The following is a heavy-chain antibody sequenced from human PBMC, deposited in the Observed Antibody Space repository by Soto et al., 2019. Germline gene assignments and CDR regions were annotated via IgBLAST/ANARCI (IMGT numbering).Heavy chain of an antibody. V-gene: IGHV3-30*18. CDR2: ISYDGSKK. J-gene: IGHJ4*02. CDR3: AKELPVYISPWSSWYFHY. CDR1: GVTFYSYG. Sequence: GGARRVSWAASGVTFYSYGMHWVRQAPGKGLEWVAVISYDGSKKYYADSVKGRFTISRDNTKNTLYLQMNSLRVEDTAVYYCAKELPVYISPWSSWYFHYSGPATLVTVFS. D-gene: IGHD6-19*01.